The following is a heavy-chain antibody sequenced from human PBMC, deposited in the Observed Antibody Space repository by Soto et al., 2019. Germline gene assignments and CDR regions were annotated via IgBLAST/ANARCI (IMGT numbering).Heavy chain of an antibody. CDR1: GFSLSTRDVG. CDR2: VYWDDDK. V-gene: IGHV2-5*02. CDR3: AHCRGGVASF. D-gene: IGHD2-2*01. Sequence: QITLNESGPTLVKPTQTLTLTCTFSGFSLSTRDVGVGWIRQPPGEALEWLGVVYWDDDKTYRPSLKSRLTITKDTSKTKVVLRMTKRDPVDTATYYCAHCRGGVASFWGQGTLVTVSS. J-gene: IGHJ4*02.